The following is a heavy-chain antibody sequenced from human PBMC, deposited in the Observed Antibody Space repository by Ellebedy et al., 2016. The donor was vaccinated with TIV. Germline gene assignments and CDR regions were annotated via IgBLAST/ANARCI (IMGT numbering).Heavy chain of an antibody. CDR3: ARDRGGTTGTTGWFDP. CDR1: GFTFSSYS. J-gene: IGHJ5*02. Sequence: GGSLRLSXAASGFTFSSYSMNWVRQAPGKGLEWVSSISSSSSYIYYADSVKGRFTISRDNSKNTLYLQMNSLRAEDTAVYYCARDRGGTTGTTGWFDPWGQGTLVTVSS. D-gene: IGHD1-1*01. V-gene: IGHV3-21*01. CDR2: ISSSSSYI.